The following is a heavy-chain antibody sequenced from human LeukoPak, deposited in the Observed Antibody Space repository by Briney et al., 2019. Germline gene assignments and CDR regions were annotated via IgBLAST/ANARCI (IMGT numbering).Heavy chain of an antibody. V-gene: IGHV4-34*01. Sequence: SETLSLTCAVYGGSFSGYYWTWIRQSPGKGLEWIGELQHSGSINYNPSLKSRVTISVDTSKNQFSLKLSSVTAADTAVYYCARTYYGSGYNFDYWGQGTLVTVSS. CDR1: GGSFSGYY. J-gene: IGHJ4*02. CDR3: ARTYYGSGYNFDY. D-gene: IGHD3-10*01. CDR2: LQHSGSI.